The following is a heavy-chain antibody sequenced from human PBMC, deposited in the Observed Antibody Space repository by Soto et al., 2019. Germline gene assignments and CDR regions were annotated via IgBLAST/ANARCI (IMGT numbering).Heavy chain of an antibody. CDR2: ISYRGTT. CDR1: GGSISSSSYF. CDR3: ARMSATGTRWFDP. V-gene: IGHV4-39*07. Sequence: SETLSLTCTVSGGSISSSSYFWGWVRQPPGKGLEWIGAISYRGTTYYNPSLQSRITMSVDTSKTQLSLKLSSVTAADTAVYYCARMSATGTRWFDPWGPGTLVTVSS. J-gene: IGHJ5*02. D-gene: IGHD1-1*01.